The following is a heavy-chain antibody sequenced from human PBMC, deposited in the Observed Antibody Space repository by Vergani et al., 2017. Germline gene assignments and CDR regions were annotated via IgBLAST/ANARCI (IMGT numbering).Heavy chain of an antibody. Sequence: EEKLVESGGGLVQPGRSLRLSCEASGFRFDEYAMHWVRRVPGKGLEWVSGVSWNSETIRYADSVKVRFTISRDNAKNSLYLQMNSLRADDSAVYYCTKAGQYDSDNFHDSWGQGAMVTVAS. J-gene: IGHJ1*01. CDR3: TKAGQYDSDNFHDS. CDR2: VSWNSETI. CDR1: GFRFDEYA. V-gene: IGHV3-9*01. D-gene: IGHD3-22*01.